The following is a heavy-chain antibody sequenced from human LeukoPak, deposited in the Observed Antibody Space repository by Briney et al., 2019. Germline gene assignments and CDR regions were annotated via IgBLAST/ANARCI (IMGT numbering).Heavy chain of an antibody. D-gene: IGHD3-16*01. CDR1: GFTFSSYS. CDR2: ISSTSGTI. V-gene: IGHV3-48*01. CDR3: VREGGFDN. J-gene: IGHJ4*02. Sequence: GGSLRLSCAASGFTFSSYSLNWVRQAPGMGLEWVSYISSTSGTIYYADSVKGRFTISRDNAKNSLYLQRNRLRAEDTAVYYCVREGGFDNWGQGTLVTVSS.